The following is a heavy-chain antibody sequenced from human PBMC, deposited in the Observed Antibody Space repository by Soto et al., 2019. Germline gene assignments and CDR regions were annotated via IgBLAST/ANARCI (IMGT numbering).Heavy chain of an antibody. CDR1: GFTFGSYA. CDR2: ITGGGDNT. D-gene: IGHD2-15*01. CDR3: AKPDVVVVAANTGVDY. Sequence: GGSLRLSCAASGFTFGSYAMSWVRQAPGRGLEWVSAITGGGDNTYYADSVKGRFTISRDNSKNTLYLQMNSLRAEDTAVYYCAKPDVVVVAANTGVDYWGQGTLVTVSS. V-gene: IGHV3-23*01. J-gene: IGHJ4*02.